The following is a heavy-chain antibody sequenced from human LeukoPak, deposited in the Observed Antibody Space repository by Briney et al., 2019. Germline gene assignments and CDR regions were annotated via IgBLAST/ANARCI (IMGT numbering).Heavy chain of an antibody. V-gene: IGHV4-59*01. CDR3: ARGGGLICSGGSCSAYEFDY. CDR1: GGSISSYY. CDR2: IYYSGST. J-gene: IGHJ4*02. D-gene: IGHD2-15*01. Sequence: SQTLSLTCTVSGGSISSYYWSWIQQPPGKGLEWIGYIYYSGSTNYNPSLKSRVTISVDTSKNQFSLKLSSVTAADTAVYYCARGGGLICSGGSCSAYEFDYWGQGTLVTVSS.